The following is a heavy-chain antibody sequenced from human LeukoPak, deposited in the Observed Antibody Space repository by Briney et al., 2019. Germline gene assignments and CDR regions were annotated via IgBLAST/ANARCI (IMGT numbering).Heavy chain of an antibody. J-gene: IGHJ4*02. CDR1: GGSISSSNYY. CDR2: IYYSGTT. CDR3: ASRGYYDNSAYFRN. V-gene: IGHV4-39*01. D-gene: IGHD3-22*01. Sequence: SETLSLTCTVSGGSISSSNYYWGWIRQPPGKGLEWIGSIYYSGTTYSNPSLKSRVTIFADTSKNQFSLKLSSVTAADTAVYYCASRGYYDNSAYFRNWGQGTLVTVSS.